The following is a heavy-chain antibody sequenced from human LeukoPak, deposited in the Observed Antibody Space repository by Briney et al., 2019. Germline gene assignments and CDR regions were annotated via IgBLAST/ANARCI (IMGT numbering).Heavy chain of an antibody. J-gene: IGHJ5*02. V-gene: IGHV1-69*10. CDR2: IIPIFGVT. CDR3: ASPPDAKGVS. CDR1: GDTFSQYA. Sequence: ASVKVSCKASGDTFSQYAISRVRQAPGQGLEWVGGIIPIFGVTNYAQKYQGRVTITADRSTDTVYMHLRSLRFEDTGVYYCASPPDAKGVSWGQGTLVTVSS. D-gene: IGHD1-14*01.